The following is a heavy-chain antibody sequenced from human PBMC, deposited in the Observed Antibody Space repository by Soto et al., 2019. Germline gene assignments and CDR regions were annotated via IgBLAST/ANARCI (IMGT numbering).Heavy chain of an antibody. CDR2: IYYSGST. CDR1: GGSISSYY. Sequence: SETLSLTCTVSGGSISSYYWSWIRQPPGKGLEWIGYIYYSGSTNYNPSLKSRVTISVDTSKNQFSLKLSSVTAADTAVYYCARGGALLRFLEWLAFDYWGQGTLVTVSS. J-gene: IGHJ4*02. V-gene: IGHV4-59*08. CDR3: ARGGALLRFLEWLAFDY. D-gene: IGHD3-3*01.